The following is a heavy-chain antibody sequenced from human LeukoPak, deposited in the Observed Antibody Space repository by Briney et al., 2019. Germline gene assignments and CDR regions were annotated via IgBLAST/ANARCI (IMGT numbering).Heavy chain of an antibody. V-gene: IGHV1-18*01. Sequence: ASVTVSCKASGYSFTSYGISWVRLAPGQGLEWMGWISAYNGNTNYAQKLQGRVTMTTDTSTSTAYMELRSLRSDDTAVYYCARDTYYYDSSGYYQYYFDYWGQGTMVTVSS. D-gene: IGHD3-22*01. CDR1: GYSFTSYG. CDR3: ARDTYYYDSSGYYQYYFDY. J-gene: IGHJ4*03. CDR2: ISAYNGNT.